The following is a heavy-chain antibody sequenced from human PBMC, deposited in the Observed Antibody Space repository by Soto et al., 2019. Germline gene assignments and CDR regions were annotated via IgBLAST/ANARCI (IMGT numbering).Heavy chain of an antibody. CDR1: GYSITAGGYY. D-gene: IGHD6-19*01. V-gene: IGHV4-31*03. J-gene: IGHJ5*02. CDR3: ARMYSSGSGWFHP. CDR2: FYSSGSI. Sequence: SETLSLTCFVSGYSITAGGYYWSWVRHYPGKGMEWIGSFYSSGSIIYNPSLRSRVSISGDTSSNQFSMSLAPVTAADTARYYCARMYSSGSGWFHPWGQGTLVTVSS.